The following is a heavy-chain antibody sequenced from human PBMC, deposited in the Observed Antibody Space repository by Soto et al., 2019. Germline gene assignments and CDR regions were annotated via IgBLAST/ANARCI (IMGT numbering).Heavy chain of an antibody. V-gene: IGHV5-51*01. D-gene: IGHD1-26*01. CDR2: IYPGDSDT. CDR3: ARGCYSGSYLRCAFDI. CDR1: GYSFTSYW. J-gene: IGHJ3*02. Sequence: GESLKISGKGSGYSFTSYWIGWVRQMPGKGLEWMGIIYPGDSDTRYSPSFQGQVTISADKSISTAYLQWSSLKASDTAMYYCARGCYSGSYLRCAFDIWGQGTMVTVSS.